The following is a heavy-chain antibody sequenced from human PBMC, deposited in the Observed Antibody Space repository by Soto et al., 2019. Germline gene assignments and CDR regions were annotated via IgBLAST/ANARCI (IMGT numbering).Heavy chain of an antibody. CDR1: GFSLSTGRMG. CDR2: IFSDNER. V-gene: IGHV2-26*01. J-gene: IGHJ6*02. D-gene: IGHD4-17*01. CDR3: VRMNADSYQFYYAMDV. Sequence: SGPTLVNPTETLTLTCTVSGFSLSTGRMGVSWFRQPPGKALEWLAHIFSDNERSYSTSMQGRLTISKDPSGSQVVLSMTNLDPVDTGTYYCVRMNADSYQFYYAMDVWGQGTTVTVSS.